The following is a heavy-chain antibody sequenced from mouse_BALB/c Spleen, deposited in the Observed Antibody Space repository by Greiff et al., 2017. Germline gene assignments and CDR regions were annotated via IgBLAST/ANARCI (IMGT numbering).Heavy chain of an antibody. V-gene: IGHV10-1*02. CDR2: IRSKSNNYAT. CDR3: VSHYTWFAY. D-gene: IGHD2-12*01. Sequence: EVQLVESGGGLVQPKGSLKLSCAASGFTFNTYAMNWVRQAPGKGSEWVARIRSKSNNYATYYADSVKDRFTISRDDSQSMLYLQMNNLKTEDTAMYYCVSHYTWFAYWGQGTLVTVSA. J-gene: IGHJ3*01. CDR1: GFTFNTYA.